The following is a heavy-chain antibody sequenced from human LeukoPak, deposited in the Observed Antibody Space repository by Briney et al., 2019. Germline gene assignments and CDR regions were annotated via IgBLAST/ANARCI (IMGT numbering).Heavy chain of an antibody. CDR1: GYSFTSYW. CDR3: ARSDYGGNPGGYYFDY. Sequence: GESLKISCKGSGYSFTSYWIGWVRQMPGKGLEWMGIIYPGDSDTRYSPSFQGQVTISADKSISTAYLRWSSLKASDTAMYYCARSDYGGNPGGYYFDYWGQGTLVTVSS. J-gene: IGHJ4*02. D-gene: IGHD4-23*01. V-gene: IGHV5-51*01. CDR2: IYPGDSDT.